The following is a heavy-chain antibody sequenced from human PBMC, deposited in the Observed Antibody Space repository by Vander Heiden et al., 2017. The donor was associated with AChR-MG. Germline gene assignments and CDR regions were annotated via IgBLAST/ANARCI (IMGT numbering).Heavy chain of an antibody. CDR2: INQDGSQQ. D-gene: IGHD2-2*01. CDR1: AFTFSSYW. CDR3: AKGYRDFDY. J-gene: IGHJ4*02. Sequence: EVQLVESGGGLVQPGGSLRLSCVASAFTFSSYWMTWVRQAPGKGLEWVANINQDGSQQYYVDSVEGRFIISRDNAKNSLYLQMNSLRDEDTAVYYCAKGYRDFDYWGQGTLVTVSS. V-gene: IGHV3-7*01.